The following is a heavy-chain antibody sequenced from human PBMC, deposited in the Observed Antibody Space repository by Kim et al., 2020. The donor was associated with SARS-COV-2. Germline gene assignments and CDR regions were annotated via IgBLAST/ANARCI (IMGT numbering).Heavy chain of an antibody. CDR3: AKDGEKITMIVVVITYYFDY. V-gene: IGHV3-23*01. D-gene: IGHD3-22*01. CDR1: GFTFSSYA. J-gene: IGHJ4*02. CDR2: ISGSGGST. Sequence: GGSLRLSCAASGFTFSSYAMSWVRQAPGKGLEWVSAISGSGGSTYYADSVKGRFTISRDNSKNTLYLQMNSLRAEDTAVYYCAKDGEKITMIVVVITYYFDYWGQGTLVTVSS.